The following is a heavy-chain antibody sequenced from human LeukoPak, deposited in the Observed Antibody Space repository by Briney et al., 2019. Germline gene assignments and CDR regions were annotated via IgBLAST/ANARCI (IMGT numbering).Heavy chain of an antibody. V-gene: IGHV5-51*01. D-gene: IGHD1-26*01. CDR2: LYPGDSDT. J-gene: IGHJ4*02. CDR3: ARFRRVGATAGYYFDY. CDR1: GYSFTSYW. Sequence: GESLKISCKGSGYSFTSYWIGWVRQMPGKGLEWMGILYPGDSDTRYSPSFQGQVTISADKSISTAYLQWSSLKASDTAMYYCARFRRVGATAGYYFDYWGQGTLVTVSS.